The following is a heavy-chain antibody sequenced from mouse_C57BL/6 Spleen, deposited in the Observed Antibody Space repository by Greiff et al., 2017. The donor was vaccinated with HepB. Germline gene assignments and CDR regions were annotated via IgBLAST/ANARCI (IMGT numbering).Heavy chain of an antibody. V-gene: IGHV1-80*01. Sequence: QVQLKESGAELVKPGASVKISCKASGYAFSSYWMNWVKQRPGEGLEWIGQIYPGDGDTNYNGKFKGKATLTADKSSSTAYMQLSSLTSEDSAVYFCARRELGYWYFDVWGTGTTVTVSS. CDR1: GYAFSSYW. CDR3: ARRELGYWYFDV. J-gene: IGHJ1*03. CDR2: IYPGDGDT. D-gene: IGHD4-1*01.